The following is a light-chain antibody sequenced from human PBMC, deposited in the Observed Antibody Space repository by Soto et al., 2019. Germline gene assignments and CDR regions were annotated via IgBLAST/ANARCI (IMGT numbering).Light chain of an antibody. Sequence: DIVMTQSPDSLAVSLGERATINCKSSQSVLYSSNKENYLAWFQQKPGQPPKLLIYWASTRKSGVPDRFSGSGSGTDFTLTISSLQAEDVAVYYCQQYYSSPPTFGQGTRLEIK. CDR3: QQYYSSPPT. J-gene: IGKJ5*01. CDR1: QSVLYSSNKENY. V-gene: IGKV4-1*01. CDR2: WAS.